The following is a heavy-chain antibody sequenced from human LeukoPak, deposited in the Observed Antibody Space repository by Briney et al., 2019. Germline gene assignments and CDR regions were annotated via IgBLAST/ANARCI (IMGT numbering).Heavy chain of an antibody. CDR2: IYHSGST. CDR1: GGSISSSSYY. D-gene: IGHD3-3*01. V-gene: IGHV4-39*01. J-gene: IGHJ5*02. Sequence: SETLSLTCTVSGGSISSSSYYWGWIRQPPGKGLEWIGSIYHSGSTHYNPSPKSRVTISVDTSKNQFSLKLTSVTAADTAVYYCARLFWSGYYLGFDPWGQGTLVTVSS. CDR3: ARLFWSGYYLGFDP.